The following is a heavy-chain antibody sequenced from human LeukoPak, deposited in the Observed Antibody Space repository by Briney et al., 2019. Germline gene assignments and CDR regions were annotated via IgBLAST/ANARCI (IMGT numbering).Heavy chain of an antibody. CDR2: INHSGST. CDR1: GGSFSGYY. D-gene: IGHD3-10*01. J-gene: IGHJ5*02. CDR3: ARDSSRAVRGVRWFDP. V-gene: IGHV4-34*01. Sequence: PSETLSLTCAVYGGSFSGYYWSWIRQPPGKGLEWIGEINHSGSTNYNPSLKSRVTISVDTSKNQFSLKLSSVTAADTAVYYCARDSSRAVRGVRWFDPWGQGTLVTVSS.